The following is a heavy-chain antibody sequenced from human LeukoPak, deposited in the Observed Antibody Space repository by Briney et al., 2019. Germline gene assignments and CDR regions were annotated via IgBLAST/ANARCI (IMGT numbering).Heavy chain of an antibody. CDR2: INPNSGGT. D-gene: IGHD2-21*01. Sequence: ASVKVSCKASGGTFSSYAISWVRQAPGQGLEWMGWINPNSGGTNYAQKFQGRVTMTRDTSISTAYMELSRLRSDDTAVYYCARGAYCGGDCYSFDYWGQGTLVTVSS. CDR1: GGTFSSYA. V-gene: IGHV1-2*02. J-gene: IGHJ4*02. CDR3: ARGAYCGGDCYSFDY.